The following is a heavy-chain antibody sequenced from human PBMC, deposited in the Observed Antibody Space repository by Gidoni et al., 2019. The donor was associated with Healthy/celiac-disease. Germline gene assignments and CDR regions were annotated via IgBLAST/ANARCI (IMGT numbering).Heavy chain of an antibody. Sequence: EVQLVESGGGLVQPGGSLRPSCAASGFTSGSNWMGWVRQAPGKGLEWVANIKQYGSEKYYVDSVTGRFTISRDNAKISLYLQMNSLRAEDTAVYYCARDIIGDYYYYSSGSRPDVYYFDYWGQGTLVTVSS. CDR1: GFTSGSNW. D-gene: IGHD3-22*01. CDR2: IKQYGSEK. CDR3: ARDIIGDYYYYSSGSRPDVYYFDY. V-gene: IGHV3-7*01. J-gene: IGHJ4*02.